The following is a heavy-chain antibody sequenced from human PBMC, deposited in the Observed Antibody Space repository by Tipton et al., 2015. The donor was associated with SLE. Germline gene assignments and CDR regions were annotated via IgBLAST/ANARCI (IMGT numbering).Heavy chain of an antibody. D-gene: IGHD3-16*01. J-gene: IGHJ4*02. CDR2: LYTSGST. CDR1: GGSIGSGSYF. CDR3: AAIWGFDY. Sequence: LRLSCTVSGGSIGSGSYFWSWIRQPAGKGLEWIGRLYTSGSTNYNPSLKSRVTISVDTSKNQFSLKLSSVTAADTAVYYCAAIWGFDYWGQGTLVTVSS. V-gene: IGHV4-61*02.